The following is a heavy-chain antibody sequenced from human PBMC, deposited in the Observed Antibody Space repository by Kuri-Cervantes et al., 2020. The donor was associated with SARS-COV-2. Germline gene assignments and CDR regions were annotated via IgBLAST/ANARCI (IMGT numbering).Heavy chain of an antibody. CDR3: ARALGTTGDY. J-gene: IGHJ4*02. CDR1: GGSISSCGYY. Sequence: SETLSLTCTVSGGSISSCGYYWSWIRQHPGKGPEWIGYNYYSGSTYYNPSLKSRVTIAVDTSKNQFSLKLSSVTAADTAVYYCARALGTTGDYWGQGTLVTVSS. CDR2: NYYSGST. D-gene: IGHD1-1*01. V-gene: IGHV4-31*03.